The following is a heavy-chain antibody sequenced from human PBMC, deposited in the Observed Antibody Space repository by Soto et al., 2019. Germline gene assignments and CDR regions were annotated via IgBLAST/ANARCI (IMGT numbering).Heavy chain of an antibody. Sequence: EVQLLESGGGLVQPGGSLRLSCAASGFNFSSYAMSWVRQAPGKGLEWVSACSGSGGSTYYADSVKGRFTISRDNSKNTLYLQMNSLRAEDTAVYYCEKATIFGVVPTYYFDYWGQGTLVTVSS. V-gene: IGHV3-23*01. J-gene: IGHJ4*02. D-gene: IGHD3-3*01. CDR2: CSGSGGST. CDR3: EKATIFGVVPTYYFDY. CDR1: GFNFSSYA.